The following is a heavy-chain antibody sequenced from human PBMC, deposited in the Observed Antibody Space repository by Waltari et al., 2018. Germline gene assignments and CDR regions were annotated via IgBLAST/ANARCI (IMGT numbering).Heavy chain of an antibody. J-gene: IGHJ4*02. D-gene: IGHD1-7*01. V-gene: IGHV4-39*01. CDR3: ARQDNWNYYFDY. Sequence: QLQLHESGPGLVKASETPSLTCTVSGASITTSSYYWGWIRQPPGKGLEWIGSISYSGSTYYHPSLKSRVTISVDTSKNQFSLKLRSATAADTALYYCARQDNWNYYFDYWGQGTLVTVSS. CDR2: ISYSGST. CDR1: GASITTSSYY.